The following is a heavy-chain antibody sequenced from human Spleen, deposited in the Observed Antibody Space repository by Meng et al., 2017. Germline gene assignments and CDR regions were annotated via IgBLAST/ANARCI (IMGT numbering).Heavy chain of an antibody. V-gene: IGHV2-5*01. D-gene: IGHD4-23*01. CDR1: GFPLTTNGVG. J-gene: IGHJ4*02. CDR3: AHFRRWVDYFQY. Sequence: QVTLKEAGPSLIKLTQTLTLTCTFPGFPLTTNGVGVGWIRQPPVKALEWLALIFYNDDVHYSPSLKTRLNISKNVSKNQVFLTLANVDPADTGTYCCAHFRRWVDYFQYWGQRTLVTVSS. CDR2: IFYNDDV.